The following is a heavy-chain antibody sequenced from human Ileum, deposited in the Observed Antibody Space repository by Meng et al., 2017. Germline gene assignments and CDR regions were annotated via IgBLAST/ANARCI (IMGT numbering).Heavy chain of an antibody. V-gene: IGHV4-34*01. CDR3: ARGGPWFDP. Sequence: QVQLQQWGEGLLKPSETLSLTCAVYGGSFSGYYWSWIRQPPGKGLEWIGEINHSGSTNYNPSLKSRVTISVDTSKNQFSLKLSSVTAADTAVYNCARGGPWFDPWAREPWSPSPQ. CDR2: INHSGST. CDR1: GGSFSGYY. J-gene: IGHJ5*02.